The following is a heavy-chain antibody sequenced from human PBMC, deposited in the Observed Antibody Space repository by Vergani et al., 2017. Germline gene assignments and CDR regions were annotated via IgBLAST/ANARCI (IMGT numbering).Heavy chain of an antibody. CDR2: IYWNDDV. Sequence: QITLKESSPTLVKPTQTLTLTCTLSGFSLTTPGVGVAWIRQPPGKALEWLAIIYWNDDVRYRPSLNNRLTITKDTAKKQVVLTMTKMDPVDTGTYYCAREGGKAAGYFDLWGPGSLVTVSS. J-gene: IGHJ4*02. V-gene: IGHV2-5*01. D-gene: IGHD6-13*01. CDR3: AREGGKAAGYFDL. CDR1: GFSLTTPGVG.